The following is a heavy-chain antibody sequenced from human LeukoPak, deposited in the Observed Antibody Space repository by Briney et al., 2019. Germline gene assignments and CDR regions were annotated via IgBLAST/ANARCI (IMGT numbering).Heavy chain of an antibody. Sequence: GGSLRLSCSASGFTFSSYAMHWVRQAPGKGLEYVSAISSNGGSTYYADSVKGRFTISRDNSKNTLYLQMSSLRAEDTAVYYCVKLTMIVVVITDDAFDIWGQGTMVTVSS. CDR3: VKLTMIVVVITDDAFDI. CDR1: GFTFSSYA. D-gene: IGHD3-22*01. J-gene: IGHJ3*02. V-gene: IGHV3-64D*09. CDR2: ISSNGGST.